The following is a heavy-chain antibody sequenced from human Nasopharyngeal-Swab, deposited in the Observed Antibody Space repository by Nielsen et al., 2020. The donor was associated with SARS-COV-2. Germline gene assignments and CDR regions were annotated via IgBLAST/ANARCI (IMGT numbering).Heavy chain of an antibody. D-gene: IGHD1-26*01. V-gene: IGHV2-70*11. CDR2: VDWDNYK. CDR3: GRTLRGAPRRGANYYYMDF. Sequence: PGKALEWLARVDWDNYKYYNTFLKSRLTISKDTSKNQVVPTVSDMGPVDTATYFCGRTLRGAPRRGANYYYMDFWGKGTTVTVSS. J-gene: IGHJ6*03.